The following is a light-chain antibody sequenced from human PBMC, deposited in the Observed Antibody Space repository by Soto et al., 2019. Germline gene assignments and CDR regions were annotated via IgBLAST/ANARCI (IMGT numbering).Light chain of an antibody. Sequence: EMELTQSPATLSLSPGEGATLSCRASQSVGNSLAWYQQIPGQAPRLPIYGASTRVTGIPARFSGSGSGTEFTLTITSLQSDDFAVYYCQQYKNWPEYTFGQGTRLEIK. CDR1: QSVGNS. CDR2: GAS. CDR3: QQYKNWPEYT. J-gene: IGKJ5*01. V-gene: IGKV3-15*01.